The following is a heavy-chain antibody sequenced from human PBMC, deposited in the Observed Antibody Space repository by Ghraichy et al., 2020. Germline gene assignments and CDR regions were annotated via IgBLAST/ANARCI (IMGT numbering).Heavy chain of an antibody. Sequence: GESLNISCSASGFTFSSYAMHWVRQAPGKGLEYVSGIRSNGENTYYADSVKGRFTISRDNSKTTLDLQMSSLRVEDTAVYYWVKDGRSMISFGGLIVGAFDYWGQGTLVTVSS. CDR2: IRSNGENT. V-gene: IGHV3-64D*06. CDR3: VKDGRSMISFGGLIVGAFDY. D-gene: IGHD3-16*02. J-gene: IGHJ4*02. CDR1: GFTFSSYA.